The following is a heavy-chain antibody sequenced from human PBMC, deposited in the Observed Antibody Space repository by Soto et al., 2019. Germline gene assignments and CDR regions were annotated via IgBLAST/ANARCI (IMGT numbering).Heavy chain of an antibody. J-gene: IGHJ5*02. CDR2: MNPNSGNT. V-gene: IGHV1-8*01. D-gene: IGHD4-17*01. CDR1: GYTFTSYD. CDR3: AIVPATTDWFDP. Sequence: QVQLVQSGAEVKKPGASVKVSCKASGYTFTSYDINWVRQATGQGLEWMGWMNPNSGNTGDAQKFQGRVNMTRNTSISTAYMERSSLRSEDTAVYYCAIVPATTDWFDPWGQGTLVTVSS.